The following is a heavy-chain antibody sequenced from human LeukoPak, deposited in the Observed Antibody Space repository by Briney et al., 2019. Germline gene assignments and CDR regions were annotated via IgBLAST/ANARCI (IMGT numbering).Heavy chain of an antibody. CDR3: ARGHYGLDI. Sequence: GGSLRLSCVTSPGYGFTSHWMNWVRQAPGRGLEWVANINPDGSQKDCVDSVTGRFTISRDNAKNSVYLQVNSLRAEDTALYYCARGHYGLDIWGQGTMVTVSS. J-gene: IGHJ3*02. CDR2: INPDGSQK. CDR1: PGYGFTSHW. D-gene: IGHD4-17*01. V-gene: IGHV3-7*01.